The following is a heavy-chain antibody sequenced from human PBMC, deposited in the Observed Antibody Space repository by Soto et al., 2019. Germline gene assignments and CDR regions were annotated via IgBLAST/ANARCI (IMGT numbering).Heavy chain of an antibody. CDR1: GFTFSSYW. J-gene: IGHJ6*02. V-gene: IGHV3-7*05. CDR3: ARDTNTAMVTVTPLEGMDV. CDR2: IKQDGSEK. D-gene: IGHD5-18*01. Sequence: GGSLRLSCAASGFTFSSYWMSWVRQAPGKGLEWVANIKQDGSEKYYVDSVKGRFTISRDNAKNSLYLQMNSLRAEDTAVYYCARDTNTAMVTVTPLEGMDVWGQGTTVTVSS.